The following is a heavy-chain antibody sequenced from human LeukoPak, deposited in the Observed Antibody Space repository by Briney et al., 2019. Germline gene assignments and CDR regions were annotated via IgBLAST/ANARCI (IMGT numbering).Heavy chain of an antibody. CDR2: IYPGDSDT. CDR3: ARPPFI. Sequence: GESLKISCKGSGXSFSSNCIGWVRQMPGKGLEWMGIIYPGDSDTRYSPSFQGQVTISVDKSISTAYLQWSSLKASDTAMYYCARPPFIWGQGTMVTVSS. J-gene: IGHJ3*02. V-gene: IGHV5-51*01. CDR1: GXSFSSNC.